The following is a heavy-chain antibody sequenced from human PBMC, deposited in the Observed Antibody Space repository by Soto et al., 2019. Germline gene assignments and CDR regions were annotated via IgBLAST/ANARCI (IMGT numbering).Heavy chain of an antibody. CDR3: GRRGGGELLLFNWFDP. V-gene: IGHV1-69*14. CDR2: VIPVLGTS. Sequence: QVHLVQSGPEVKKPGSSVTVSCKVSGGTFSIYAFSWVRQAPGEGLEWMGGVIPVLGTSSYAQKFQGRVTVPGEKSTTTAYMGLTSLSFEDRAVYYCGRRGGGELLLFNWFDPWGQGTLVTVSS. J-gene: IGHJ5*02. D-gene: IGHD1-26*01. CDR1: GGTFSIYA.